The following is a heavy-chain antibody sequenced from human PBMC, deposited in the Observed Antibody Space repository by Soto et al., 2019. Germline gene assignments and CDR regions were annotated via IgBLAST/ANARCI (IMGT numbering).Heavy chain of an antibody. Sequence: SLRLSCAASGFTFSSYDMHWVRQAPGKGLEWVAVIWYDGSNKYYADSVKGRFTISRDNSKNTLYLQMNSLRAEDTAVYYCAREGFGITGTVYFDYWGQGTLVTVSS. CDR2: IWYDGSNK. CDR3: AREGFGITGTVYFDY. CDR1: GFTFSSYD. D-gene: IGHD1-20*01. V-gene: IGHV3-33*01. J-gene: IGHJ4*02.